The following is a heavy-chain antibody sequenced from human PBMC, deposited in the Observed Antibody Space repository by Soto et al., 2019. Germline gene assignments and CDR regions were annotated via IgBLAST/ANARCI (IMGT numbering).Heavy chain of an antibody. D-gene: IGHD6-13*01. V-gene: IGHV4-61*01. J-gene: IGHJ4*02. CDR1: GVSVSSGSYY. CDR3: AIGYSSSWYYFDY. CDR2: IYYSGST. Sequence: PSETLSLTCTVSGVSVSSGSYYWSWIRQPPGKGLEWIGYIYYSGSTNYNPSLKSRVTISVDTSKNQFSLKLSSVTAADTAVYYCAIGYSSSWYYFDYWGQGTLVTVSS.